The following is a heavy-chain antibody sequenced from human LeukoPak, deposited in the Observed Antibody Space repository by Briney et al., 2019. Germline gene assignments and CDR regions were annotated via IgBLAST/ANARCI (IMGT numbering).Heavy chain of an antibody. CDR3: ARGIAARSFDY. CDR2: ISSSSSYI. V-gene: IGHV3-21*01. CDR1: GFTFSNYG. Sequence: PGGSLRLSCAASGFTFSNYGLSWVRQAPGKGLEWVSSISSSSSYIYYADSVKGRFTISRDNAKNSLYLQMNSLRAEDTAVYYCARGIAARSFDYWGQGTLVTVSS. D-gene: IGHD6-6*01. J-gene: IGHJ4*02.